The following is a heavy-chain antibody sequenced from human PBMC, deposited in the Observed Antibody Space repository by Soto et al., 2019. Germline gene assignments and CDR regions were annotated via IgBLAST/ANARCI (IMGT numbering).Heavy chain of an antibody. CDR3: AREGLRGATITYYQH. J-gene: IGHJ1*01. CDR1: GWSINTYY. V-gene: IGHV4-59*01. D-gene: IGHD1-26*01. CDR2: IYYNGNT. Sequence: PSETLSLTCTVSGWSINTYYWSWIRQPPGKGLEWIGYIYYNGNTYYNASLKSRVTISVDTSKNQFSLRLKSLTAADTAIYYCAREGLRGATITYYQHWGHGTQVTVSS.